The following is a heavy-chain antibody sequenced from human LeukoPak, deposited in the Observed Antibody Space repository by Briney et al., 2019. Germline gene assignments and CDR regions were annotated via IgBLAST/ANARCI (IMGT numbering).Heavy chain of an antibody. Sequence: SVKVSCKASGGTFSSYAISWVRQAPGQGLEWMGGIIPIFGTANYAQKFQGRVTITADKSTSTAYMELNSLRSEDTAVSYCARGHYDILTGYYMPTTNFDYWGQGTLVTVSS. CDR3: ARGHYDILTGYYMPTTNFDY. J-gene: IGHJ4*02. D-gene: IGHD3-9*01. V-gene: IGHV1-69*06. CDR1: GGTFSSYA. CDR2: IIPIFGTA.